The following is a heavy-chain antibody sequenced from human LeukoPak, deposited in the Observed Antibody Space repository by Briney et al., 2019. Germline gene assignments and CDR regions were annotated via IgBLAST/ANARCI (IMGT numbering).Heavy chain of an antibody. CDR1: GFTLSTYG. V-gene: IGHV3-48*01. D-gene: IGHD3-10*01. CDR2: ISSSSSTI. J-gene: IGHJ4*02. Sequence: PGGSLRLSCAASGFTLSTYGMNWVRQAPGKGLEWVSYISSSSSTIYYADSVKGRFTISRDNAKNSLYLQMNSLRAEDTAVYYCASGEDYFDYWGQGTLVTVSS. CDR3: ASGEDYFDY.